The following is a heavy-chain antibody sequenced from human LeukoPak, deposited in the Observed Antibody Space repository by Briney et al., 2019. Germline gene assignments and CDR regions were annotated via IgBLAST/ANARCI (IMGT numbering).Heavy chain of an antibody. CDR2: TYYRSKWHN. CDR3: TRGSIFDY. Sequence: SHTLSLTCAISGDSVSSNSSSWNWIRQSPSRGLEWLGRTYYRSKWHNDYAVSVKSRITINPDTSKNQVSLQLNSVTPEDTAVYYCTRGSIFDYWGQGTLVTVSS. CDR1: GDSVSSNSSS. V-gene: IGHV6-1*01. J-gene: IGHJ4*02. D-gene: IGHD3-3*02.